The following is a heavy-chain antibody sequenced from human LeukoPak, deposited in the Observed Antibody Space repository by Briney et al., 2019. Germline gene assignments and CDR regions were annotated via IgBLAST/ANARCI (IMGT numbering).Heavy chain of an antibody. Sequence: GGSLRLSCAASGFTFSSYWMSWVRQAPGKGLEWVANIKEDGNEKNYVDSVKGRFTISRDNARNSLYLQMNSLRAEDTAFYYCATSAGYWGQGTLVTVSS. CDR3: ATSAGY. CDR2: IKEDGNEK. J-gene: IGHJ4*02. V-gene: IGHV3-7*03. CDR1: GFTFSSYW.